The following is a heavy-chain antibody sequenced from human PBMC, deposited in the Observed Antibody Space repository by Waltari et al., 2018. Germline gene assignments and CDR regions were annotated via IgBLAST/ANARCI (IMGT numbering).Heavy chain of an antibody. CDR1: GFPFGSYA. CDR3: ARDPCGGDCYGYRYFDL. Sequence: EVQVVESGVGLVQPGGSLRLSCAASGFPFGSYAMHWVRQAPGKGLEYFAAVSTDGRNTDYARSLRDRFTISRDNSKNILYLQMDGLRAEDMAVYYCARDPCGGDCYGYRYFDLWGRGTLVTVSS. CDR2: VSTDGRNT. J-gene: IGHJ2*01. D-gene: IGHD2-21*01. V-gene: IGHV3-64*01.